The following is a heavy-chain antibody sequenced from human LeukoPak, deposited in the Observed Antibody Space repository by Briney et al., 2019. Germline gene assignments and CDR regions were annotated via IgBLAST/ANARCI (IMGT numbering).Heavy chain of an antibody. CDR2: ISSSSSYI. CDR3: ARVGSGSSNAFDI. D-gene: IGHD1-26*01. V-gene: IGHV3-21*01. J-gene: IGHJ3*02. CDR1: GFTFSSYS. Sequence: PGESLRLSCAASGFTFSSYSMNWVRQAPGKGLEWVSSISSSSSYIYYADSVKGRFTISRDNAKNSLYLQMNSLRAEDTAVYYCARVGSGSSNAFDIWGQGTMVTVSS.